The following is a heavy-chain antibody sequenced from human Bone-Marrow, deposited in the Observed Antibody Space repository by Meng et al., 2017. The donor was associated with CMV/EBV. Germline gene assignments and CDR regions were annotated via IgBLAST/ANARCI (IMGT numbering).Heavy chain of an antibody. V-gene: IGHV1-2*02. CDR1: GYTFPDHY. Sequence: CKASGYTFPDHYMHWVRQAPGQGPEWMGWINPSSGGTRYAQNFQGRVTMTTDTSISTAYMDLNRLTSDDTAVYYCARQILSSYYFDYWGQGTLVTVSS. CDR3: ARQILSSYYFDY. D-gene: IGHD2/OR15-2a*01. J-gene: IGHJ4*02. CDR2: INPSSGGT.